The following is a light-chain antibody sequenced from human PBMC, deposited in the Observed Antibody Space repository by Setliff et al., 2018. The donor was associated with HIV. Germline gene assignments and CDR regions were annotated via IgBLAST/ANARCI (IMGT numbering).Light chain of an antibody. Sequence: QSVLTQPPSVSGAPGQRVTISCSGSSSNLGAGYDVHWYQQLPGTAPKLLIYGDTHRPSGVPDRFSGSKSGTSASLAITGLQAEDEADYYCSSYASTNTLPFGTGTKV. CDR1: SSNLGAGYD. CDR3: SSYASTNTLP. CDR2: GDT. V-gene: IGLV1-40*01. J-gene: IGLJ1*01.